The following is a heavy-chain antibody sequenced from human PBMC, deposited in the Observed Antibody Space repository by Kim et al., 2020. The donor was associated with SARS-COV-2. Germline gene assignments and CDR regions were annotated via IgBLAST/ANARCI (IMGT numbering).Heavy chain of an antibody. Sequence: YADSVKGRFTISRDNSKNMVYLQMNSLRAEDTAVYYCAKDKTSFVSFYFDYWGQGTLVTVSS. J-gene: IGHJ4*02. CDR3: AKDKTSFVSFYFDY. D-gene: IGHD3-16*02. V-gene: IGHV3-30*02.